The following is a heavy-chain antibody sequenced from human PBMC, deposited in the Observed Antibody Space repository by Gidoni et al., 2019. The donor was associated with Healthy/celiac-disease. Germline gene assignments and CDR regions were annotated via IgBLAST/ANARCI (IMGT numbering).Heavy chain of an antibody. CDR2: ISYDGSNK. J-gene: IGHJ3*02. CDR3: ASEPTIFGVGNDAFDI. V-gene: IGHV3-30-3*01. D-gene: IGHD3-3*01. CDR1: GFTFSSYA. Sequence: QVQLVESGGGVVQPGRSLRLSCAASGFTFSSYAMHWVRQAPGKGLAWVAVISYDGSNKYYADSVKGRFTISRDNSKNTLYLQMNSLRAEDTAVYYCASEPTIFGVGNDAFDIWGQGTMVTVSS.